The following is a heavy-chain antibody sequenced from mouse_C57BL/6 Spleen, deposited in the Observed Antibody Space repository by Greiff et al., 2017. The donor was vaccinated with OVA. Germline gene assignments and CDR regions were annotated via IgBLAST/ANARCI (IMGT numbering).Heavy chain of an antibody. CDR3: ARSYGSSWYFDV. J-gene: IGHJ1*03. CDR1: GYTFTSYW. Sequence: VQLQQPGAELVKPGASVKLSCKASGYTFTSYWMHWVKQRPGQGLEWIGMIHPNSGSTNYNEKFKSKATLTVDKSSSTAYMQLSSLTSEDSAVYYCARSYGSSWYFDVWGTGTTVTVSS. CDR2: IHPNSGST. V-gene: IGHV1-64*01. D-gene: IGHD1-1*01.